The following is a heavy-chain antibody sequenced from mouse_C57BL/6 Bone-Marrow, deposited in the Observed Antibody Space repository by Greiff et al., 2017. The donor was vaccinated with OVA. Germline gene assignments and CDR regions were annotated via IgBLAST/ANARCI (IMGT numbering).Heavy chain of an antibody. CDR1: GFSLTSYG. D-gene: IGHD1-1*01. J-gene: IGHJ1*03. Sequence: VKLVESGPGLVQPSQRLSITCTVSGFSLTSYGVHWVRQSPGKGLEWLGVIWRGGSTDYNAAFMSRLSITKDNSKSQVFFKMNSLQADDTAIYYCAKNIYYYGSDWYFDVWGTGTTVTVSS. CDR3: AKNIYYYGSDWYFDV. CDR2: IWRGGST. V-gene: IGHV2-5*01.